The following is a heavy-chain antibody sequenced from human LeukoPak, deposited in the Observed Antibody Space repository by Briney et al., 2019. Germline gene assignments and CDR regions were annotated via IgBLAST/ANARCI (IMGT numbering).Heavy chain of an antibody. CDR1: GYPFTGYY. CDR2: INPNSGDT. V-gene: IGHV1-2*02. J-gene: IGHJ4*02. D-gene: IGHD3-16*01. CDR3: ARTLYYFDY. Sequence: ASVKVSCKASGYPFTGYYIHWVRQAPGQGLEWMGWINPNSGDTNYAQKLQGRVTMTTHTSTSTAYMELRSLRSDDTAVYYCARTLYYFDYWGQGTLVTVSS.